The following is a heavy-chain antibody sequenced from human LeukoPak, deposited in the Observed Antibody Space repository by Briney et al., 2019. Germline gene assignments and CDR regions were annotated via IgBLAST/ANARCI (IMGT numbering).Heavy chain of an antibody. CDR1: GFTFSSYS. D-gene: IGHD3-16*01. CDR3: ARLGEEGDYVGRWAYYYYYMDV. Sequence: PGGSLRLSCAASGFTFSSYSMNWVRQAPGKGLEWVSSISSSSSYIYYADSVKGRFTISRDNAKNSLYLQMNSLRAEDTAVYYCARLGEEGDYVGRWAYYYYYMDVWGKGTTVTVSS. J-gene: IGHJ6*03. V-gene: IGHV3-21*01. CDR2: ISSSSSYI.